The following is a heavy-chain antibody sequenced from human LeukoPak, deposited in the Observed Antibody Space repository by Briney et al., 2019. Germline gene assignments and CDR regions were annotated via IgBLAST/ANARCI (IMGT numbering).Heavy chain of an antibody. CDR2: IKPEEREK. D-gene: IGHD1-26*01. CDR1: GFTFSSYW. CDR3: ARVNLGATFDY. V-gene: IGHV3-7*01. Sequence: GGSLRDSCAASGFTFSSYWMTWVRQAPGKGLEWVANIKPEEREKYYVDSVKGRFTISRDNAKNSLYLQMNSLRAEDTAVYYCARVNLGATFDYWGQGT. J-gene: IGHJ4*02.